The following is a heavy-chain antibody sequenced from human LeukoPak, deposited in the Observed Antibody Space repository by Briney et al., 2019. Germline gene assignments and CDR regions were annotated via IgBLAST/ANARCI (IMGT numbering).Heavy chain of an antibody. V-gene: IGHV3-7*01. D-gene: IGHD6-19*01. CDR1: GFTFSNYW. CDR2: INRDGSEK. J-gene: IGHJ4*02. CDR3: ARDSLPMAVTGPFDH. Sequence: GGSLRLSCAASGFTFSNYWMNWVRQAPGKGMEWVANINRDGSEKNYVDSVKGRFTISRDNAKNSLYLQMNSLRAEDTAIYYCARDSLPMAVTGPFDHWGQGALVTVSS.